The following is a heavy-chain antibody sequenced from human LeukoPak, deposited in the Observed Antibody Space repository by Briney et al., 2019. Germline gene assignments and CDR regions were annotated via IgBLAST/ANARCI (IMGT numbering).Heavy chain of an antibody. V-gene: IGHV1-18*01. CDR2: ISAYSGNT. J-gene: IGHJ4*02. Sequence: ASVKVSCKASGYMFTSYAISWVRQAPGQGLEGMGWISAYSGNTNYAQRFQGRVTMTTDTSTSTAYMELRSLRSDDTAVYYCARHPYYDSSGYYVYWGQGTLVTVSS. D-gene: IGHD3-22*01. CDR1: GYMFTSYA. CDR3: ARHPYYDSSGYYVY.